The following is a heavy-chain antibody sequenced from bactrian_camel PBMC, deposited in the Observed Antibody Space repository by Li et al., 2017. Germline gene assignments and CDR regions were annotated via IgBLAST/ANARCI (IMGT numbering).Heavy chain of an antibody. V-gene: IGHV3S53*01. CDR2: IDRIGWK. Sequence: VQLVESGGGSVQAGGSLRLSCAASGVAISMNAMGWFRQAPGTAREGVATIDRIGWKNYADSVKGRFTISRDIAKNTLYLQMNSLQPEDTAMYYCAAAPTATIGRRIWSSDFNYWGQGTQVTVS. CDR1: GVAISMNA. D-gene: IGHD4*01. J-gene: IGHJ6*01. CDR3: AAAPTATIGRRIWSSDFNY.